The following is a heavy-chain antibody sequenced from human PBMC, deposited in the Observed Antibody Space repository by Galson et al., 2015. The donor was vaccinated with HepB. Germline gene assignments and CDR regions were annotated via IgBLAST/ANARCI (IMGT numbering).Heavy chain of an antibody. CDR3: VRDPPLGSPFDY. D-gene: IGHD3-16*01. V-gene: IGHV3-21*01. J-gene: IGHJ4*02. CDR2: ISIGGDYI. CDR1: GFTFSRYN. Sequence: SLRLSCAASGFTFSRYNMIWVRQAPGKGLEWVSSISIGGDYIYYADSVRGRFAISRDNAKNSLLLQMNSLTADDTAVYYCVRDPPLGSPFDYWGQGSLVTVSS.